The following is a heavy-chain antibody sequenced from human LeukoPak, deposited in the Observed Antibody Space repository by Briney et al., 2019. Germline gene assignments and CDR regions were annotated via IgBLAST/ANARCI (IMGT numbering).Heavy chain of an antibody. D-gene: IGHD4-17*01. Sequence: GGSLRLSCAASGFTFSSYSMNWVRQAPGKGLEWVSYISSSSSTIYYADSVKGRFTISRDNAKNSLYLQMNSLRAEDTAVYYCARSNYGDYVGYYFDYWGQGTLVTVSS. CDR2: ISSSSSTI. J-gene: IGHJ4*02. CDR1: GFTFSSYS. CDR3: ARSNYGDYVGYYFDY. V-gene: IGHV3-48*04.